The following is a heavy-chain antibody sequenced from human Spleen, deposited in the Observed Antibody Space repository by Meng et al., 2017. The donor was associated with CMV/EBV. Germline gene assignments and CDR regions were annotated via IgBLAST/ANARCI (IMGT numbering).Heavy chain of an antibody. J-gene: IGHJ4*02. D-gene: IGHD3-16*01. Sequence: GGSLRLSCGASGFTFSRNWMSWVRQAPGKGLEWVAIIKGDGSEEDYVGSVKGRFIISRDNAKNSLYLQMNSLRVEDTAVYYCARDWGPERLPNDYWGQGTLVTVSS. V-gene: IGHV3-7*01. CDR3: ARDWGPERLPNDY. CDR2: IKGDGSEE. CDR1: GFTFSRNW.